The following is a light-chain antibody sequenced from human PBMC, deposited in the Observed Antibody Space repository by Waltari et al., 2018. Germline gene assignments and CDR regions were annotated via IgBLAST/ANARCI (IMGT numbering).Light chain of an antibody. V-gene: IGKV3-15*01. CDR3: QHYNSRPLT. CDR1: PSVRSN. CDR2: GAS. J-gene: IGKJ4*01. Sequence: EIVMTQSPATLSVFPGEKATLSCMASPSVRSNLASYQQRPGQAPRLLIYGASTRATGIPARFSGSGSGTDFTLTISSLQSEDFAVYYCQHYNSRPLTFGGGTKVEMK.